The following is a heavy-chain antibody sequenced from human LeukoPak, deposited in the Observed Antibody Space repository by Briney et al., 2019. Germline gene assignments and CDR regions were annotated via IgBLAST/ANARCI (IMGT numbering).Heavy chain of an antibody. CDR3: ARDEAYCGGDCYSFFDY. CDR1: GFTFSSYA. Sequence: GGSLRLSCAASGFTFSSYAMHWVRQAPGKGLEWVAVISYDGSNKYYADPVKGRFTISRDNSKNTLYLQMNSLRAEDTAVYYCARDEAYCGGDCYSFFDYWGQGTLVTVSS. J-gene: IGHJ4*02. V-gene: IGHV3-30*04. CDR2: ISYDGSNK. D-gene: IGHD2-21*02.